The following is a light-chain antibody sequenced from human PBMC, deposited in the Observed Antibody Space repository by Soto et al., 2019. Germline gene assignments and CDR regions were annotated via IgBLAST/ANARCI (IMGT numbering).Light chain of an antibody. V-gene: IGKV3-11*01. CDR1: QSVSAY. Sequence: EVVLTQSPDALSLSPGERATVSCRASQSVSAYLAWYQQRPGQAPRLLIYDVSNRAPGIPDRFSGGGSGTDFTLSISSLQPEDSATYYFLSRFDWPTFGGGATLEIK. J-gene: IGKJ4*01. CDR2: DVS. CDR3: LSRFDWPT.